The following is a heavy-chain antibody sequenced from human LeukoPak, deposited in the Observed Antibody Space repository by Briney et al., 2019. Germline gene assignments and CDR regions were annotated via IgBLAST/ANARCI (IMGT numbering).Heavy chain of an antibody. J-gene: IGHJ2*01. V-gene: IGHV1-2*06. CDR3: ARGDGYNWDWYLDL. Sequence: GASVKVSCKASGYAFTGYYMQWVRETPGQGLEWMGRINPNSGGTNYAQKFQGRVTMTRDTSISTAYMELSRLRSDDTAVYYCARGDGYNWDWYLDLWGRGTLVTVSS. CDR1: GYAFTGYY. D-gene: IGHD5-24*01. CDR2: INPNSGGT.